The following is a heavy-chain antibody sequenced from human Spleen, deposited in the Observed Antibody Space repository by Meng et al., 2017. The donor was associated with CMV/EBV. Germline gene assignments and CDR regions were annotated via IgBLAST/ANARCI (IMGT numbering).Heavy chain of an antibody. CDR2: IYYGGTT. CDR1: GDSISTSSYF. D-gene: IGHD1-1*01. J-gene: IGHJ4*02. Sequence: SGDSISTSSYFWAWIRQPPGKGLEWIGSIYYGGTTYYNPSLQSRVTISADTSKNQFSLKLSSVPAADTAVYYCARGAEHWLERPFDYWGQGTLVTVSS. V-gene: IGHV4-39*01. CDR3: ARGAEHWLERPFDY.